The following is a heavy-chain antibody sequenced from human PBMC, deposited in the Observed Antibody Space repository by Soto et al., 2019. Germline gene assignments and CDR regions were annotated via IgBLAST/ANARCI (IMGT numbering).Heavy chain of an antibody. CDR3: VRDGTKTLRDWFDP. Sequence: PSETLSLTCTVSGASISGFYWSWIRKSAGKGLEWVGRIYATGTTDYNPSLKSRVMMSVDTSKKQFSLKLRSVTAADTAVYYCVRDGTKTLRDWFDPWGQGISVTVSS. CDR1: GASISGFY. CDR2: IYATGTT. J-gene: IGHJ5*02. D-gene: IGHD1-1*01. V-gene: IGHV4-4*07.